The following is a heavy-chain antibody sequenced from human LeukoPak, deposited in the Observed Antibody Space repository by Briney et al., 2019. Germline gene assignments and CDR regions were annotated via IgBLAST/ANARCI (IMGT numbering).Heavy chain of an antibody. CDR1: GFTFGKYW. CDR3: ARDQYDTWSRRGNSDS. V-gene: IGHV3-7*03. Sequence: GSLRLSCVASGFTFGKYWMSWVRQAPGKGLEWVANIKLDGSEKNYVDSVKGRFTISRDNTKNSLYLQMNSLRAEDTAVFYCARDQYDTWSRRGNSDSWGQGTLVIVSS. D-gene: IGHD3-3*01. CDR2: IKLDGSEK. J-gene: IGHJ4*02.